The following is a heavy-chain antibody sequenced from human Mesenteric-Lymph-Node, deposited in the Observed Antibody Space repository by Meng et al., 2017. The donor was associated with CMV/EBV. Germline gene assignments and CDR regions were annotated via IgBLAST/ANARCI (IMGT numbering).Heavy chain of an antibody. V-gene: IGHV3-23*01. Sequence: GESLKISCAASGFSFDDYGMSWVRQAPGKGLEWVSAISDRGGSPYYADSVKGRFTISRDNSKDTLYLQINSLRAEDTALYYCAKVKAPKQWEHGDFDSWGRGTLVTVSS. D-gene: IGHD1-26*01. CDR3: AKVKAPKQWEHGDFDS. J-gene: IGHJ4*02. CDR2: ISDRGGSP. CDR1: GFSFDDYG.